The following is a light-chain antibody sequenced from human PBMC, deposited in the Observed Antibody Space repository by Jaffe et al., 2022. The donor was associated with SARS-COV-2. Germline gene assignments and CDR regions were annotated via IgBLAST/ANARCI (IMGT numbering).Light chain of an antibody. J-gene: IGKJ3*01. Sequence: DIRMTQSPSSLSASVGDRVTITCRASQSISVFLNWYQQEPGKAPKLLIFGASKLQSGVPSRFSGSGSGTDFTLTIDSLQPEDFATYYCQHSYSDPLFGPGTTVHFK. CDR3: QHSYSDPL. CDR1: QSISVF. V-gene: IGKV1-39*01. CDR2: GAS.